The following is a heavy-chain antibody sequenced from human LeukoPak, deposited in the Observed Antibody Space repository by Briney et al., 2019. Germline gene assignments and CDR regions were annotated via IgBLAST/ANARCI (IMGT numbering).Heavy chain of an antibody. CDR2: IRYDGSNK. D-gene: IGHD7-27*01. Sequence: PGGSLRLSCVASGFTFSNYAMSWVRQAPGKGLEWVAFIRYDGSNKYYADSVKGRFTISRDNAKNSLYLQMNSLRAEDTAVYYCAKGELGIFDYWGQGALVTVSS. J-gene: IGHJ4*02. CDR3: AKGELGIFDY. CDR1: GFTFSNYA. V-gene: IGHV3-30*02.